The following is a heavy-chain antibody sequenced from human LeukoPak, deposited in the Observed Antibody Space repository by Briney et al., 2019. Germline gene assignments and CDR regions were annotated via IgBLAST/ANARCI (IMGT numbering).Heavy chain of an antibody. D-gene: IGHD1-1*01. J-gene: IGHJ5*02. CDR2: IIPIFGTA. Sequence: GASVKVSCKASGGTFSSYAISWVRQAPGQGLEWMGGIIPIFGTANFAQKFQGRVTITTDASTSTAYMELSSLRSEDTAVYYCARPQLANWFDPWGQGTLVTVSS. V-gene: IGHV1-69*05. CDR3: ARPQLANWFDP. CDR1: GGTFSSYA.